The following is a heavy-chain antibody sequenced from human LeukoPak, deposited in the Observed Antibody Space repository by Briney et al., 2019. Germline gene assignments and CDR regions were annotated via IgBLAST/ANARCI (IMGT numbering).Heavy chain of an antibody. V-gene: IGHV4-34*01. CDR1: GGPFSGYY. Sequence: SETLSLTCGVYGGPFSGYYWSWIRQPPGKGLEWIGEINHSGSTNYNPSLKSRVTISADTSKNQFSLKLSSVTAADTAVYYCARGPRAINLWFDPWGQGTLVTVSS. J-gene: IGHJ5*02. CDR2: INHSGST. CDR3: ARGPRAINLWFDP.